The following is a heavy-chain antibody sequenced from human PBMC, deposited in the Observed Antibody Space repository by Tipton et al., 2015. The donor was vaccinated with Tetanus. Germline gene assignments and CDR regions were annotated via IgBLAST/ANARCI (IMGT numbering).Heavy chain of an antibody. J-gene: IGHJ4*02. CDR3: ARGWGSSWYYFDN. D-gene: IGHD6-13*01. Sequence: TLSLTCTVSGGSISSFYWTWIRQPPGKGLEWIGYIFDTGSTNYNPSLKSRVTMPVDTPKNQFSLHLTSVTAADTAVYYCARGWGSSWYYFDNWGQGTLVTVSS. V-gene: IGHV4-59*01. CDR1: GGSISSFY. CDR2: IFDTGST.